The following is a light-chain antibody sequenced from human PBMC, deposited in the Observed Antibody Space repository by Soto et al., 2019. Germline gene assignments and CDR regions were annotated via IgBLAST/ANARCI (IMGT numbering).Light chain of an antibody. V-gene: IGKV3-11*01. CDR1: ESVSSF. CDR2: DTS. Sequence: EIVLTQSPATLSLSPGERATLSCRASESVSSFLAWYQQKPGQAPRLLIYDTSNRATGIPARFSGSGSGTDFTLTISSLVPEDFAVYYCQQRSNWPITSGQGTRLEIK. CDR3: QQRSNWPIT. J-gene: IGKJ5*01.